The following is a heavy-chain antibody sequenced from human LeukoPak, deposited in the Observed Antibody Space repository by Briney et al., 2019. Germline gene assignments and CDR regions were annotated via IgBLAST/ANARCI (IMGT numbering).Heavy chain of an antibody. J-gene: IGHJ6*03. V-gene: IGHV4-34*01. CDR2: INHGGNT. CDR3: ARVLIGPPPKFLGRGVINYMDV. CDR1: GGSFSAYY. D-gene: IGHD3-10*01. Sequence: SETLSLTCAVYGGSFSAYYWTWVRQPPGKGLEWLGEINHGGNTRYNLSLNSRVTISVDTSKNQFSLRLTSVTAADTAVYYCARVLIGPPPKFLGRGVINYMDVWGKGTAVTVS.